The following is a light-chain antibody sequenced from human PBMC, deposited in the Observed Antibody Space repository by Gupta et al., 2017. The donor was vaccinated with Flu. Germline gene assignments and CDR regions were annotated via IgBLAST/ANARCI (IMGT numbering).Light chain of an antibody. V-gene: IGKV3-15*01. Sequence: EIVMTQSPATLSVSPGERATRSCRASQSVSSNLAWYQQKPGQAPRLLIYGASTRATGIPARFSGSGSGTEFTLTISSLQSEDFAVYYCQQYNNWPPLTFGGWTKVEIK. CDR3: QQYNNWPPLT. CDR1: QSVSSN. J-gene: IGKJ4*01. CDR2: GAS.